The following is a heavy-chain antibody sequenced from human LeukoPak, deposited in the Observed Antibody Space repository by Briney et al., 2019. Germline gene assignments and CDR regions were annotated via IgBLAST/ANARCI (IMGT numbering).Heavy chain of an antibody. Sequence: SETLSLTCTVSGGSISSYYWSWIRQPPGKGLEWIGYIYYSGSTNYNPSLKSRVTISVDTSKNQFSLKLSSVTAADTAVYYCASSGWYELFDPWGQGTLVTVSS. CDR3: ASSGWYELFDP. CDR2: IYYSGST. J-gene: IGHJ5*02. V-gene: IGHV4-59*01. D-gene: IGHD6-19*01. CDR1: GGSISSYY.